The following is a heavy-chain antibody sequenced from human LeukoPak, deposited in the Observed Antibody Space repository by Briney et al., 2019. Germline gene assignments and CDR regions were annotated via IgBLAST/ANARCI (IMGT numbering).Heavy chain of an antibody. J-gene: IGHJ6*04. D-gene: IGHD3-10*01. V-gene: IGHV1-69*05. Sequence: SVKVSCKASGGTFSSYAISWVRQAPGQGLEWMGGIIPIFGTANYAQKFQGRVTITTDESTSTAYMELSSLRSKDTAVYYCARAAAPFYGSGTEDVWGKGTTVTVSS. CDR1: GGTFSSYA. CDR2: IIPIFGTA. CDR3: ARAAAPFYGSGTEDV.